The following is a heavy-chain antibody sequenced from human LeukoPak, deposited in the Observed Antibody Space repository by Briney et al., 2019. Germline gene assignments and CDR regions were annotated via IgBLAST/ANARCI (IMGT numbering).Heavy chain of an antibody. Sequence: GGSLRLSCAASGFTFSSYAMHWVRQVPGKGLEWVAVISYDGSNKYYADSVKGRFTISRDNSKNTLYLQMNSLRAEDTAVYYCAREGPHYDSLDYWGQGTLVTVSS. CDR1: GFTFSSYA. V-gene: IGHV3-30*04. CDR3: AREGPHYDSLDY. D-gene: IGHD3-22*01. J-gene: IGHJ4*02. CDR2: ISYDGSNK.